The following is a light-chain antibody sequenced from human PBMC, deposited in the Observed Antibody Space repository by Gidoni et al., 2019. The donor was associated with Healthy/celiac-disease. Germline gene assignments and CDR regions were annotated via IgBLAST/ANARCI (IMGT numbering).Light chain of an antibody. Sequence: EFVLTQSPATLSLSPGERATLSCRASQSVSSYLAWYQQKPGQAPRLLIYDASNRATGIPARFSGRGSGTDFTLTISSLETEDFAVYYCQQRSNWPRTFGQGTKVEIK. J-gene: IGKJ1*01. CDR3: QQRSNWPRT. CDR1: QSVSSY. V-gene: IGKV3-11*01. CDR2: DAS.